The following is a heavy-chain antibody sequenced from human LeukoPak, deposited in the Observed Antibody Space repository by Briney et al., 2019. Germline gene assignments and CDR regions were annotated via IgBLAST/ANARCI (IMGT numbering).Heavy chain of an antibody. Sequence: SETLSLTCTVSGGSISSSSYYWGWIRQPPGKGLEWIGYIYYSGSTYYNPSLKSRVTISVDTSKNQFSLKLSSVTAADTAVYYCARDRPTMIGGSIWGQGTMVTVSS. J-gene: IGHJ3*02. V-gene: IGHV4-30-4*08. CDR2: IYYSGST. CDR3: ARDRPTMIGGSI. CDR1: GGSISSSSYY. D-gene: IGHD3-22*01.